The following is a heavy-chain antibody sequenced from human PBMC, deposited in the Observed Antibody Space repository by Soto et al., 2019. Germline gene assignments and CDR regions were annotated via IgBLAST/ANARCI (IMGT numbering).Heavy chain of an antibody. V-gene: IGHV3-74*01. J-gene: IGHJ4*02. CDR2: INNDGTST. D-gene: IGHD5-18*01. CDR1: GFTFSSQW. Sequence: EVQLVESRGGLVQPGGSLRLSCAASGFTFSSQWLHWVRQAPGKGLVWISRINNDGTSTNYADSVKGRFTVSRDNAKKTMSLQRNSLRAEDTAVYYCASWRGGYTYGLDHWGQGTPVTVSS. CDR3: ASWRGGYTYGLDH.